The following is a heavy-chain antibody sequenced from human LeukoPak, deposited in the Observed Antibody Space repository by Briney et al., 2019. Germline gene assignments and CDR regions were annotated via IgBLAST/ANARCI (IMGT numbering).Heavy chain of an antibody. J-gene: IGHJ5*02. CDR1: GGSTSSYY. Sequence: SETLSLTCTVSGGSTSSYYWSWIRQPPGKGLEWIGYIYYSGSTNYNPSLKSRVTISVDTSKNQFSLKLSSVTAADTAVYYCARGPENWFDPWGQGTLVTVSS. CDR3: ARGPENWFDP. CDR2: IYYSGST. V-gene: IGHV4-59*01.